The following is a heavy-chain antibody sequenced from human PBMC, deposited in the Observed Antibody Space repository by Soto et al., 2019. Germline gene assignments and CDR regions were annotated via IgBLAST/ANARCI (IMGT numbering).Heavy chain of an antibody. CDR2: ISSGGGRTL. CDR3: ARDRQYDDSANDL. CDR1: GFSFSDYD. D-gene: IGHD3-22*01. V-gene: IGHV3-11*04. J-gene: IGHJ5*02. Sequence: GGSLRLSCAASGFSFSDYDMSWVRQAPGRGLEWVSFISSGGGRTLKYADSVRGRFTISRDNAKNSLYLQMSSLRDEDTAVYFCARDRQYDDSANDLWGQGTLVTVSS.